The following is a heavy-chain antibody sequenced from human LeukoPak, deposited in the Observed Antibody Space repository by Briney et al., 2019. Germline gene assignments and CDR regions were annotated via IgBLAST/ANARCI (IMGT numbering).Heavy chain of an antibody. Sequence: PGGSLRLSCAASGFTLTSYSMNWVRQAPGKGLEWVSYSSSSSSTTYYADSVKGRFTISRDNSKNTLYLQMNSLRAEDTAVYYCAREAYDFWSGYFGYDYWGQGTLVTVSS. D-gene: IGHD3-3*01. CDR1: GFTLTSYS. V-gene: IGHV3-48*01. CDR3: AREAYDFWSGYFGYDY. J-gene: IGHJ4*02. CDR2: SSSSSSTT.